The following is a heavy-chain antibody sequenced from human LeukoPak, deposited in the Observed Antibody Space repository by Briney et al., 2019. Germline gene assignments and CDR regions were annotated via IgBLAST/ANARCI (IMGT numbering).Heavy chain of an antibody. CDR3: ATLPRGHPFDS. D-gene: IGHD3-10*01. CDR1: GDTLTELS. CDR2: FVPEDGET. J-gene: IGHJ4*02. Sequence: GASVKVACKLDGDTLTELSMHWVRQSPGKGLEWMGGFVPEDGETIYAQKFQGRVTMTEDTSTDTAYMELSSLRSDDTAVYFCATLPRGHPFDSWGQGTLVTVSS. V-gene: IGHV1-24*01.